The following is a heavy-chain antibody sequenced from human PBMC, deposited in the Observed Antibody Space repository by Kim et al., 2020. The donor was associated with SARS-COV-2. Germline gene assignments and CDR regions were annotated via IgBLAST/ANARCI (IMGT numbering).Heavy chain of an antibody. CDR2: INTNTGNP. CDR3: ARDRRHTIFGVVIYSDYFDY. D-gene: IGHD3-3*01. V-gene: IGHV7-4-1*02. CDR1: GYTFTSYA. J-gene: IGHJ4*02. Sequence: ASVKVSCKASGYTFTSYAMNWVRQPPGQGLEWMGWINTNTGNPTYAQGFTGRFVFSLDTSVSTAYLQLSSLKAEDTAVYYCARDRRHTIFGVVIYSDYFDYWGQGTLVTVSS.